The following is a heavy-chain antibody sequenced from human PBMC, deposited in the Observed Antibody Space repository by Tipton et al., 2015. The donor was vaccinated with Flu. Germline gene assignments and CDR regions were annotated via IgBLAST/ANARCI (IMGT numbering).Heavy chain of an antibody. J-gene: IGHJ3*02. V-gene: IGHV4-61*02. CDR2: IYTTGST. CDR3: ARGGGEFGDGALDI. D-gene: IGHD3-10*01. Sequence: TLSLTCTVSGGFITSGSYYWSWIRQSAGKGLEWIGRIYTTGSTNYNPSLRSRVTISGDTSKNQFSLNLTSVTAADTAIYFCARGGGEFGDGALDIWGQGTVVAVSS. CDR1: GGFITSGSYY.